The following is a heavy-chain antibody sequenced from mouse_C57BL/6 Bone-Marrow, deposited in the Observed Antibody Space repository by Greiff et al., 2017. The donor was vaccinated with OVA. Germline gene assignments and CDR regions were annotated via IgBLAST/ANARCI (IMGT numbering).Heavy chain of an antibody. CDR3: ARGDLLWLRRWYFDV. D-gene: IGHD2-9*01. CDR2: ISDGGSYT. V-gene: IGHV5-4*03. J-gene: IGHJ1*03. Sequence: DVMLVESGGGLVKPGGSLKLSCAASGFTFSSYAMSWVRQTPEKRLEWVATISDGGSYTYYPDNVKGRFTISRDNAKNNLYLQMSHLKSEDTAMYYCARGDLLWLRRWYFDVWGTGTTVTVSS. CDR1: GFTFSSYA.